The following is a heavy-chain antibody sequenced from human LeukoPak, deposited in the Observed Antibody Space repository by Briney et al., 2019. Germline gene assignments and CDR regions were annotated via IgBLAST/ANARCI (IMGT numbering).Heavy chain of an antibody. CDR1: GGSFSDYY. CDR2: INQGGST. D-gene: IGHD3-10*01. J-gene: IGHJ2*01. CDR3: ASDDYFGPGSDLWYFDL. V-gene: IGHV4-34*01. Sequence: SETLSLTCGVYGGSFSDYYWSWIRQSPGKGLEWIGEINQGGSTTYNPSLKNRVTISVDTSKNEFSLNMSSVTAADTAVYYCASDDYFGPGSDLWYFDLWGRGSMVSVS.